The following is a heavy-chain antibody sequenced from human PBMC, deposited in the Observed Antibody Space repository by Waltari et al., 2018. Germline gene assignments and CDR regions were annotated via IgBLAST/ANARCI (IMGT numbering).Heavy chain of an antibody. CDR3: ARHLYSNYDY. J-gene: IGHJ4*02. CDR1: GGSISSSSSY. D-gene: IGHD4-4*01. CDR2: IYYNGST. V-gene: IGHV4-39*01. Sequence: QLQLQESGPGLVKPSETLSLTCTVSGGSISSSSSYWGWIRQPPGKGLEWIGSIYYNGSTYYNPSLKSRVTISVDTSKNQFSLKLSSVTAADTAVYYCARHLYSNYDYWGQGTLVTVSS.